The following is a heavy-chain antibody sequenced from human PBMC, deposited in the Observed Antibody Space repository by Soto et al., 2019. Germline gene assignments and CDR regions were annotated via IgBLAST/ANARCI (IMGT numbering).Heavy chain of an antibody. V-gene: IGHV4-31*03. CDR2: IYYSGST. J-gene: IGHJ5*02. CDR1: GGSISSGGYY. Sequence: QVQLQESGPGLVKPSQTLSLTCTVSGGSISSGGYYWSWIRQHPGKGLEWIGYIYYSGSTYYNPSLKSRVTISVDTSKNQFSLKLSSVTAADTAVYYCAREGADCSSTSCPEGWFDPWGQGTLVTVSS. D-gene: IGHD2-2*01. CDR3: AREGADCSSTSCPEGWFDP.